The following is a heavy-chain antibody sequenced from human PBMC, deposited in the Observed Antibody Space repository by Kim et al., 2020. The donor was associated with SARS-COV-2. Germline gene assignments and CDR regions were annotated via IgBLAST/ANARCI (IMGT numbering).Heavy chain of an antibody. D-gene: IGHD6-6*01. Sequence: SVKGRFTISRDNSKNTLYLQMNSLRAEDTAVYYCARDCSFLAALDYGMDVWGQGTTVTVSS. J-gene: IGHJ6*02. CDR3: ARDCSFLAALDYGMDV. V-gene: IGHV3-30*01.